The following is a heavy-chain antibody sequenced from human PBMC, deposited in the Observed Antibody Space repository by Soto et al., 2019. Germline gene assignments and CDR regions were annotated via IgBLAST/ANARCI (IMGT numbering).Heavy chain of an antibody. D-gene: IGHD3-10*01. CDR3: ARARGSSTMVRRVTKNWFDP. J-gene: IGHJ5*02. CDR1: GYTFTSYA. CDR2: INAGNGNT. Sequence: ASVKVSCKASGYTFTSYAMHWVRQAPGQRLEWMGWINAGNGNTKYSQKFQGRVTITRDTSASTAYMELSSLRSEDTAVYYCARARGSSTMVRRVTKNWFDPWGQGTLVTVSS. V-gene: IGHV1-3*01.